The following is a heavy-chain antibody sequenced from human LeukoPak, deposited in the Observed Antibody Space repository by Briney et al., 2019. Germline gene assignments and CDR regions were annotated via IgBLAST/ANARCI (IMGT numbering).Heavy chain of an antibody. V-gene: IGHV1-69*04. J-gene: IGHJ1*01. CDR2: IIPILGIA. D-gene: IGHD2-21*02. Sequence: SVKVSCKASGGTFSSYAISWVRQAPGQGLEWMGRIIPILGIANYAQKFQGRVTITADKSTSTAYMELSSLRSEDTAVYYCAGGPNCGGDCYSEYFQHWGQGTLVTVSS. CDR1: GGTFSSYA. CDR3: AGGPNCGGDCYSEYFQH.